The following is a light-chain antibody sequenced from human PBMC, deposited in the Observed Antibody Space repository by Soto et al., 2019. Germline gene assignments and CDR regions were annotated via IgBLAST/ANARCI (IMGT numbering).Light chain of an antibody. V-gene: IGLV1-47*01. CDR3: TTWDDSLSGVV. CDR2: SNN. Sequence: QAVVTQPPSASGTPGQSVTISCSGSDYNIGSNYVYWYQQLPGAAPKLLIYSNNQRPSGVPDRFSGSKSGTSASLAISGLRSEDESDYYCTTWDDSLSGVVFGGGTKLTVL. CDR1: DYNIGSNY. J-gene: IGLJ2*01.